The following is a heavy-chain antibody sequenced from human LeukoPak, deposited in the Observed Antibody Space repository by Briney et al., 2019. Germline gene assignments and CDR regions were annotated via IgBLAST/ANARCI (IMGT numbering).Heavy chain of an antibody. CDR2: ISSSSSYI. Sequence: GGSLRLSCAGSGFTFSSYSMNWVRQAPGKGLEWVSCISSSSSYIYYADSVKGRFTISRDNAKNSLYLQMNSLRAEDTAVYYCAKDQGYGDYFFGFDYWGQGTLVTVSS. CDR3: AKDQGYGDYFFGFDY. D-gene: IGHD4-17*01. CDR1: GFTFSSYS. V-gene: IGHV3-21*01. J-gene: IGHJ4*02.